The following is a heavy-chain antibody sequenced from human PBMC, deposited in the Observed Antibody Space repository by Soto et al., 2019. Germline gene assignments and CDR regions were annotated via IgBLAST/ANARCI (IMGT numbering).Heavy chain of an antibody. Sequence: GGSLRLSCAASGSTFSNYGMHWVRQAPGKGLEWVAIIWHDGNNKYYADSVRGRFIISRDNSKNRLYLQMNSLRDEDTAVYYCASDIVGASDSYGLDVWGQGTPVTVSS. CDR2: IWHDGNNK. D-gene: IGHD1-26*01. CDR1: GSTFSNYG. CDR3: ASDIVGASDSYGLDV. V-gene: IGHV3-33*01. J-gene: IGHJ6*02.